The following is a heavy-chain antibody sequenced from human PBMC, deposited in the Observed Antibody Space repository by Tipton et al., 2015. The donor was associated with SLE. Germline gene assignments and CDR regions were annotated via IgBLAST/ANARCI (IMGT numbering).Heavy chain of an antibody. CDR2: VQHDGIHK. J-gene: IGHJ3*01. Sequence: SLRLSCAASGFTFSSYVMHWVRRAPGKGLEWVALVQHDGIHKFYADSVKGPFTISRDNSKNTLYLQMSSLRTEDTAVYYCAKEGLGACDVWGQGTLVTVSS. CDR1: GFTFSSYV. D-gene: IGHD3-16*01. V-gene: IGHV3-30*02. CDR3: AKEGLGACDV.